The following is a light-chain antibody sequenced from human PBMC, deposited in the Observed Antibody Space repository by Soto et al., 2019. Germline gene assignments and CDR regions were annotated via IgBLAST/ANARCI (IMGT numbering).Light chain of an antibody. CDR2: GAS. CDR3: QQYGSSGT. CDR1: QSVSSSY. Sequence: EIVLTQSPGTLSLSPGERATLSCRASQSVSSSYLAWYQQKPGQAPRLLIYGASSRATGIPDRFSGSGSGTHFTLTFSRLEPEDFAVYYCQQYGSSGTFGQGTKVEIK. J-gene: IGKJ1*01. V-gene: IGKV3-20*01.